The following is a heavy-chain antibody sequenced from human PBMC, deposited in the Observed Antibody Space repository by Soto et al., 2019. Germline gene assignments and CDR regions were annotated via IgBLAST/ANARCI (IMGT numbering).Heavy chain of an antibody. CDR3: ATSWGIGYYYGMDV. CDR2: ISAYNGNT. D-gene: IGHD3-16*01. J-gene: IGHJ6*02. CDR1: GYTFTSYC. Sequence: ASVNVSCKSSGYTFTSYCISWVRQAPGQGLEWMGWISAYNGNTNYAQKLQGRVTMTTDTSTSTAYMELRSLGSDDTAVYYCATSWGIGYYYGMDVWGQGTTVTVSS. V-gene: IGHV1-18*01.